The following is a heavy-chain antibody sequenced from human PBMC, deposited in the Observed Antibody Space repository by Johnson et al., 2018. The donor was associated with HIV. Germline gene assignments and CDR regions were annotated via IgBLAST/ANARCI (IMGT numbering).Heavy chain of an antibody. J-gene: IGHJ3*01. CDR3: ARGGHLVRFEPFDV. D-gene: IGHD6-6*01. CDR1: GFTFSSYA. CDR2: ISWSGDTT. Sequence: VQLLESGGGLVKPGGSLRLSCAASGFTFSSYAMHWVRQAPGKGLEWVSLISWSGDTTYYSDSVKGRFTISRDNKKNSLYLQISSLNSEDSGSYFCARGGHLVRFEPFDVWGQGTMVTVSS. V-gene: IGHV3-43*02.